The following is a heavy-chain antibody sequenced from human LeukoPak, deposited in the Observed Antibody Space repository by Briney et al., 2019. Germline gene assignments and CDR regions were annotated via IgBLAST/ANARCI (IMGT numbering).Heavy chain of an antibody. CDR2: IYYSGST. J-gene: IGHJ6*02. V-gene: IGHV4-59*01. Sequence: SETLSLTCTVSGGSISSYYWSWIRQPPGKGLEWIGYIYYSGSTNYNPSLKSRVTIPVDTSKNQFSLKLSSVTAADTAVYYCARDNWNYGSSMDVWGQGTTVTVSS. CDR3: ARDNWNYGSSMDV. D-gene: IGHD1-7*01. CDR1: GGSISSYY.